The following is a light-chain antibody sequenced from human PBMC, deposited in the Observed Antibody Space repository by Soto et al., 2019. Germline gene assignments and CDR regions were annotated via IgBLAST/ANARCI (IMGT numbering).Light chain of an antibody. J-gene: IGKJ5*01. CDR1: QGIGSW. CDR3: QQAYNCPFT. Sequence: DFQMTQSPSSVSASVGDSVTFTCRASQGIGSWLAWYQQKPGKAPKLLIYAASTLQSGVPSRFSVSGSGTDSTLTINSLLPEDFATYYCQQAYNCPFTVGQGTRLEIK. CDR2: AAS. V-gene: IGKV1D-12*01.